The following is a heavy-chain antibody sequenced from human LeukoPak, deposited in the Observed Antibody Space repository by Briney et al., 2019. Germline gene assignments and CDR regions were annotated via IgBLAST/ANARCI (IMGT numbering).Heavy chain of an antibody. CDR2: ISYDGSNK. D-gene: IGHD3-10*01. Sequence: GGSLRLSGAASGFTFSSYGMHWVRQAPGKGLEGVAVISYDGSNKYYADSVKGRFTISRDNSKNTLYLQMNSLRAEDTAVYYCAKAMVRGEGYGMDVWGKGTTVTVSS. CDR3: AKAMVRGEGYGMDV. J-gene: IGHJ6*04. CDR1: GFTFSSYG. V-gene: IGHV3-30*18.